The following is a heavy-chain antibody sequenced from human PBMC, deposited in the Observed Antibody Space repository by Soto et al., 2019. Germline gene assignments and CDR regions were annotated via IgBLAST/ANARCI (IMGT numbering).Heavy chain of an antibody. Sequence: VGSLRLSCAASGFTFSSYGMHWVRQAPGKGLEWVAVIWYDGSNKYYADSVKGRFTISRDNSKNTLYLQMNSLRAEDTAVYYCARDRLAAAGSNWFDPWGQGTLVTVSS. CDR3: ARDRLAAAGSNWFDP. CDR2: IWYDGSNK. J-gene: IGHJ5*02. CDR1: GFTFSSYG. V-gene: IGHV3-33*01. D-gene: IGHD6-13*01.